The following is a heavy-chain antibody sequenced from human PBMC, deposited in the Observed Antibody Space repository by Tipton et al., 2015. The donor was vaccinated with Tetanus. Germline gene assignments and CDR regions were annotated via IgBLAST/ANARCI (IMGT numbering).Heavy chain of an antibody. CDR2: IYYTGST. J-gene: IGHJ4*02. CDR1: GGSISSRSYY. CDR3: ARAYDFWSGHLDF. D-gene: IGHD3-3*01. Sequence: TLSLTCTVSGGSISSRSYYWSWIRQHPVKGLEWIGCIYYTGSTYYNPSLKSRVIISIDASKNQFSLKLSSVAAADTAVYYCARAYDFWSGHLDFWGQGTLVTVAS. V-gene: IGHV4-31*03.